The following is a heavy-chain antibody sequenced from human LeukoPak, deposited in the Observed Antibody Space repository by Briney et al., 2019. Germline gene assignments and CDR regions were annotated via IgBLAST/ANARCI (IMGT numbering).Heavy chain of an antibody. V-gene: IGHV1-69*04. J-gene: IGHJ4*02. CDR3: ARVVGARYSYGYVGYYSDY. Sequence: ASVEVSCKASGGTFSSYAISWVRQAPGQGLEWMGRIIPILGIANYAQKFQGRVTITADKSTSTAYMELSSLRSEDTAVYYCARVVGARYSYGYVGYYSDYWGQGTLVTVSS. CDR2: IIPILGIA. D-gene: IGHD5-18*01. CDR1: GGTFSSYA.